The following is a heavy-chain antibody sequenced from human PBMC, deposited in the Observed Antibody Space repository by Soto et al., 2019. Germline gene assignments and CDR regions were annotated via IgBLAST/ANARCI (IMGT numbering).Heavy chain of an antibody. CDR2: INPSGAST. D-gene: IGHD3-10*01. CDR3: ASDYNAYQRQHVFDI. J-gene: IGHJ3*02. V-gene: IGHV1-46*02. CDR1: GYSFNSYY. Sequence: QVQLVQSGAEVKKPGASVKVACKASGYSFNSYYMHWVRQAPGQGPEGMGVINPSGASTSYAQKFQGRVIMTRDSSTSTVYMEFSSLRSDDTALYYCASDYNAYQRQHVFDIWGQGTLVTVSS.